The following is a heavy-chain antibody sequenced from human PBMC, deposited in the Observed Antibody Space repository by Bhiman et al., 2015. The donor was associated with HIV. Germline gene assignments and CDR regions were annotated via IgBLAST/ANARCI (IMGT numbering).Heavy chain of an antibody. CDR2: ISSSSYYI. J-gene: IGHJ5*02. D-gene: IGHD6-6*01. Sequence: EVQLVESGGGLVKPGGSLRLSCAASGFTFSSHSMNWVRQAPGKGLEWVSSISSSSYYIYYADSVKGRFTISRDNAKNSLYLQMNSLRAEDTAAYYCARGSSSSLSAERFDPWGQGTLVTVSS. CDR1: GFTFSSHS. CDR3: ARGSSSSLSAERFDP. V-gene: IGHV3-21*01.